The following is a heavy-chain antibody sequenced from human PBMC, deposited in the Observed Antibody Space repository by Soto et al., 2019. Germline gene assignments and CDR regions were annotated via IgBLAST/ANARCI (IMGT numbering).Heavy chain of an antibody. D-gene: IGHD5-18*01. CDR3: ARVLYVDTAMEYFDY. CDR1: GGTFSSYA. V-gene: IGHV1-69*13. J-gene: IGHJ4*02. Sequence: SVKVSCKASGGTFSSYAISWVRQAPGQGLEWMGGIIPIFGTANYAQKCQGRVTITADESTSTAYMELSSLRSEDTAVYYCARVLYVDTAMEYFDYWGQGTLVTVSS. CDR2: IIPIFGTA.